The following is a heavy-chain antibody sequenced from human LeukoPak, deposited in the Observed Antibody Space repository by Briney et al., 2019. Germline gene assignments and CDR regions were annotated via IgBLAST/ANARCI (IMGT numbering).Heavy chain of an antibody. CDR1: GFTFSSYG. CDR2: IRYDGSNK. V-gene: IGHV3-30*02. J-gene: IGHJ4*02. D-gene: IGHD3-3*01. CDR3: AKDEALGVANPFDY. Sequence: PGGSLRLSCAASGFTFSSYGMHWVRQAPGKGLEWVAFIRYDGSNKYYADSVKGRFTISRDNSKNTLYMQMNSLRAEDTAVCYCAKDEALGVANPFDYWGQGTLVTVSS.